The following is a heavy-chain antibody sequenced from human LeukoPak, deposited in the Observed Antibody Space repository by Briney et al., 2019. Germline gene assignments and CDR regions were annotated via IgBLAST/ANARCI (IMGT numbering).Heavy chain of an antibody. Sequence: GGSLRLSCAACGFTFSSLEMNGVRQAPGRGLGWLSSVNNSGRNIYYTDSVKGRFTISRDNPQNSLYLQMNSLRAEDTALYYCAKGSSGYFFDLWGQGTLVTVSS. CDR2: VNNSGRNI. J-gene: IGHJ4*02. CDR3: AKGSSGYFFDL. V-gene: IGHV3-48*03. D-gene: IGHD3-22*01. CDR1: GFTFSSLE.